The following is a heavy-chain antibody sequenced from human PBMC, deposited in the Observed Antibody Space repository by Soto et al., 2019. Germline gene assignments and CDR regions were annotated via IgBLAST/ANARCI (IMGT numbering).Heavy chain of an antibody. Sequence: QVQLVESGGGVVQPGRSLRLSCAASGFTFSSYAMHWVRQAPGKGLEWVAVISYDGSNKYYADSVKGRFTISRDNSKNTLYLQMNSLRAEDTAVYYCAGPTYYYDSSGYDDDFDIWGQGTMVTVSS. CDR2: ISYDGSNK. D-gene: IGHD3-22*01. J-gene: IGHJ3*02. V-gene: IGHV3-30-3*01. CDR3: AGPTYYYDSSGYDDDFDI. CDR1: GFTFSSYA.